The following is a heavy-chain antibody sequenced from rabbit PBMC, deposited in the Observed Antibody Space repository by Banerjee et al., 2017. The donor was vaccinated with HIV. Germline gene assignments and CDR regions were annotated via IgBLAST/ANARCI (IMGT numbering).Heavy chain of an antibody. CDR2: IYTGSGAT. Sequence: QSLEESGGGLVRPGGSLTLTCKASGLDFGSSYWICWVRQAPGKGLEWIGCIYTGSGATYYASWVNGRFTISRSTSLNTVDLKMTSLTAADTATYFCARDTGAWGDFSLWGQGTLVTVS. CDR1: GLDFGSSYW. J-gene: IGHJ3*01. V-gene: IGHV1S43*01. D-gene: IGHD4-1*01. CDR3: ARDTGAWGDFSL.